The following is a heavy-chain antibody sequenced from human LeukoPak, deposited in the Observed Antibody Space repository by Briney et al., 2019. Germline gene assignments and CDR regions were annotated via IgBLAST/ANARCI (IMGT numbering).Heavy chain of an antibody. CDR3: AKDPIYCSGGSCSSGYDYFDY. D-gene: IGHD2-15*01. J-gene: IGHJ4*02. CDR1: GFTFSSYA. V-gene: IGHV3-23*01. CDR2: ISGSGGST. Sequence: PGGSLRLSCAASGFTFSSYAMSWVRQAPGKGLEWVSAISGSGGSTYYADSVKGRFTISRDNSKNTLYLQMNSLRAEDTAVYYCAKDPIYCSGGSCSSGYDYFDYWGQGTLVTVSS.